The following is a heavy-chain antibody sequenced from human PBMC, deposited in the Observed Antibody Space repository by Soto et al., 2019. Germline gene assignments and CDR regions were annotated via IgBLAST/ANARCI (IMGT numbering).Heavy chain of an antibody. Sequence: GRSLRLPCAAFGFTFSSFAMSWVLQAPGKGLEWVSAISGSGGSTYYADSVKGRFTISRDDSKNTLYLQMNSLRAEDTAVYYCAKSEGYDSSGYYYLPYFDYWGQGTLVTFSS. J-gene: IGHJ4*02. V-gene: IGHV3-23*01. CDR3: AKSEGYDSSGYYYLPYFDY. CDR2: ISGSGGST. D-gene: IGHD3-22*01. CDR1: GFTFSSFA.